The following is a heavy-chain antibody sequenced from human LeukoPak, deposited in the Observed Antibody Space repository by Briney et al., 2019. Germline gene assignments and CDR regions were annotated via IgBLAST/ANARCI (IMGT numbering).Heavy chain of an antibody. V-gene: IGHV4-34*01. D-gene: IGHD3-10*01. CDR1: GGSFSGYY. CDR2: VQHHSGST. J-gene: IGHJ6*03. CDR3: ARVFDSGSQAYFYYMDV. Sequence: SETLSLTCAVYGGSFSGYYWSWIRQPPGKGLEWIGSVQHHSGSTNHNSSLQSRVTISLDTSKNQFSLKVSSLTAADTAVYYCARVFDSGSQAYFYYMDVWGKGTTVTISS.